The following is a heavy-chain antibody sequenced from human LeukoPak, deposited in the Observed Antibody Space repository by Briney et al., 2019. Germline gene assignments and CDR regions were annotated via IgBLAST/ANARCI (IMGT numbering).Heavy chain of an antibody. Sequence: GGSLRLSCAASGLTLNSYEMNWVRQAPGKGLEWVSYISGSGSTIYYADSVKGRFTISRDNAKNSLYLQMNNLRAEDTAVYYCARGPYGDYAYYFDYWGQGTLVTVSS. V-gene: IGHV3-48*03. CDR3: ARGPYGDYAYYFDY. J-gene: IGHJ4*02. CDR1: GLTLNSYE. CDR2: ISGSGSTI. D-gene: IGHD4-17*01.